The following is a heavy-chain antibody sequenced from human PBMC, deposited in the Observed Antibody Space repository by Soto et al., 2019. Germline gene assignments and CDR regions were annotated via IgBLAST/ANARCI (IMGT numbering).Heavy chain of an antibody. CDR1: RYTFSTYA. CDR2: INAGNGNT. Sequence: QVQLVQSGAEVKKPGASVKVSCKASRYTFSTYAIHWVRQAPGQRLEWMGWINAGNGNTKYSQKFQGRVTITRDTSASTAYMELSSLSSEDTAVYYCARDGAVAGGIYFDYWGQGTLVTVSS. D-gene: IGHD6-19*01. J-gene: IGHJ4*02. V-gene: IGHV1-3*01. CDR3: ARDGAVAGGIYFDY.